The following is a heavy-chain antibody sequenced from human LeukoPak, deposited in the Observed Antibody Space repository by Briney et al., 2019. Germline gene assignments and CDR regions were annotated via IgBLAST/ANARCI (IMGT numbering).Heavy chain of an antibody. CDR2: ISPDATNS. CDR1: GFTFSVYY. CDR3: ATGYRSAYSWDS. J-gene: IGHJ4*02. Sequence: PGESLRLSCAASGFTFSVYYMFWVRQAPGKGLVWVSNISPDATNSKYADFVEGRFTISRDNAKNTLYLQLNSLRVEDAAAYYCATGYRSAYSWDSWGQGTLVTVSS. D-gene: IGHD5-12*01. V-gene: IGHV3-74*03.